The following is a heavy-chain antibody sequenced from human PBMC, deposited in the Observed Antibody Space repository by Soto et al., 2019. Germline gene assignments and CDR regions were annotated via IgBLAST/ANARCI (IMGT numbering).Heavy chain of an antibody. J-gene: IGHJ5*02. D-gene: IGHD1-7*01. CDR1: GGSISSGGYY. Sequence: QVQLQESGPGLVKPSQTLSLTCTVSGGSISSGGYYWSWIRQHPGKGLEWIGYIYYSGSTYYNPSLKSRVTXSXXTSKNQFSLKLSSVTAADTAVYYCARSVLTGTTGPWGQGTLVTVSS. CDR3: ARSVLTGTTGP. V-gene: IGHV4-31*03. CDR2: IYYSGST.